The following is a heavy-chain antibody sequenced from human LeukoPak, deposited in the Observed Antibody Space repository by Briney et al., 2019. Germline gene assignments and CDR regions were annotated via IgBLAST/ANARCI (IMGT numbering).Heavy chain of an antibody. V-gene: IGHV1-8*01. D-gene: IGHD2-15*01. CDR2: MNPNSGNT. J-gene: IGHJ3*02. CDR1: GYTFTSYD. Sequence: ASVKVSCKASGYTFTSYDINWVRQATGQGLEWMGWMNPNSGNTGYAQKFQGRVTMTRNTSISTAYMELSSLRSEDTAVYYCASQDSEYCSGGSCYSFPDIWGQGTMVTVSS. CDR3: ASQDSEYCSGGSCYSFPDI.